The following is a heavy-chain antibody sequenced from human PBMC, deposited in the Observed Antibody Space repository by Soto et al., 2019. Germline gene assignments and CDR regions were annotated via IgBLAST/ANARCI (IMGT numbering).Heavy chain of an antibody. CDR1: GGSISSYY. V-gene: IGHV4-59*12. J-gene: IGHJ3*02. CDR3: ARAHGSGWGAFDI. CDR2: IYHSGST. Sequence: PSETLSLTCTVSGGSISSYYWSWIRQPPGKGLEWIGYIYHSGSTYYNPSLKSRVTISVDRSKNQFSLKLSSVTAADTAVYYCARAHGSGWGAFDIWGQGTMVTVSS. D-gene: IGHD3-10*01.